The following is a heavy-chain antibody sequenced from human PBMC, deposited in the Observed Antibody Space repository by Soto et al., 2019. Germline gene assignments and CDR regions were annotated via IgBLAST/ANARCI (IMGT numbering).Heavy chain of an antibody. CDR1: GFSLSTTGVG. J-gene: IGHJ5*02. D-gene: IGHD3-10*01. CDR3: AQGLPHYGWGSERGNWFDP. CDR2: IYWDDDK. V-gene: IGHV2-5*02. Sequence: QITLKESGPPLVRPTQTLTLTCTFSGFSLSTTGVGVGWIRQPPGKALEWLALIYWDDDKRYSPSLKSRLTITKDNRRNEVILTMTKMAPVDTARYYCAQGLPHYGWGSERGNWFDPWGQGTMVTVSS.